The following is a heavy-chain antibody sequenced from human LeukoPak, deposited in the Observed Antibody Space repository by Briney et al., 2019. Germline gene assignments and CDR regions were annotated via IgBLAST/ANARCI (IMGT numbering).Heavy chain of an antibody. Sequence: SETLSLTCAVYGGSFSGYYWSWIRQPPGKGLEWIGEIKHSGSTNYNPSLKSRVTISVDTSKNQFSLKLSSVTAADTAVYYCASRRAAAENWGQGTLVTVSS. D-gene: IGHD6-13*01. CDR1: GGSFSGYY. CDR2: IKHSGST. V-gene: IGHV4-34*01. CDR3: ASRRAAAEN. J-gene: IGHJ4*02.